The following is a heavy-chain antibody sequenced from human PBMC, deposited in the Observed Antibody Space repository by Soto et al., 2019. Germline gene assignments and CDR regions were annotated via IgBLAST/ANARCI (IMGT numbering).Heavy chain of an antibody. CDR3: ARVQLELYYYYMDV. D-gene: IGHD1-1*01. Sequence: ASVKVSCKASGYTFTSYGISWVRQAPGQGLEWMGWISAYNGNTNYAQKLQGRVTMTTDTSTSTAYMGLRSLRSDDTAVYYCARVQLELYYYYMDVWGKGTTVTVSS. CDR1: GYTFTSYG. CDR2: ISAYNGNT. V-gene: IGHV1-18*01. J-gene: IGHJ6*03.